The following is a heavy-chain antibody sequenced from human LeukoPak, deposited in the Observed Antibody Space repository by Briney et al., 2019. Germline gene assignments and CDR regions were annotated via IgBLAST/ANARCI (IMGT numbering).Heavy chain of an antibody. V-gene: IGHV1-8*03. J-gene: IGHJ3*02. D-gene: IGHD1-26*01. CDR2: MNLNSGNT. CDR1: GYTFTSYD. CDR3: ARALVGANDAFDI. Sequence: ASVKVSCKASGYTFTSYDINWVRQATGQGLEWMGWMNLNSGNTGYAQKFQGRVTITRNTSISTAYMELSSLRSEDTAVYYCARALVGANDAFDIWGQGTMATVSS.